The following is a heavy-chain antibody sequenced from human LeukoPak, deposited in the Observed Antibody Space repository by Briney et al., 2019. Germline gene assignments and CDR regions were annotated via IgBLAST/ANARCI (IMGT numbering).Heavy chain of an antibody. CDR2: MYHSGST. V-gene: IGHV4-30-2*01. CDR1: GGSISSGGYS. CDR3: ARGREAVSLWFGGRFDP. J-gene: IGHJ5*02. D-gene: IGHD3-10*01. Sequence: SETLSLTCAVSGGSISSGGYSWRWIRQPPGKGLEWIGYMYHSGSTYYNPSLKSRVTISIDRSKNHFSLKLSSVTAADTAVYYCARGREAVSLWFGGRFDPWGQGTLVTVSS.